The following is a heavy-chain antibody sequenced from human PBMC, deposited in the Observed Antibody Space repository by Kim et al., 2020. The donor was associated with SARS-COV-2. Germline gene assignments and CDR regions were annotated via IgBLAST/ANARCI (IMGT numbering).Heavy chain of an antibody. Sequence: ADSDKGRFTISRDNAKNSLYLQMNSLRAEDTAVYYWARGPSGYSYGYVDYWGQRTLVTVSS. V-gene: IGHV3-21*01. D-gene: IGHD5-18*01. CDR3: ARGPSGYSYGYVDY. J-gene: IGHJ4*02.